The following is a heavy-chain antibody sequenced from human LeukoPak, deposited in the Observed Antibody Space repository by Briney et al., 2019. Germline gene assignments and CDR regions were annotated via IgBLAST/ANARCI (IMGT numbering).Heavy chain of an antibody. CDR3: AKDVDRAYYYGMDV. J-gene: IGHJ6*02. CDR2: ISWNSGSI. Sequence: GGSLRLSCAASGFTFDGYAMHWVRQATGKGLEWVSGISWNSGSIGYADSVKGRFTISRDNAKNSLYLQMNSLRAEDTALYYCAKDVDRAYYYGMDVWGQGTTVTVSS. D-gene: IGHD3-22*01. CDR1: GFTFDGYA. V-gene: IGHV3-9*01.